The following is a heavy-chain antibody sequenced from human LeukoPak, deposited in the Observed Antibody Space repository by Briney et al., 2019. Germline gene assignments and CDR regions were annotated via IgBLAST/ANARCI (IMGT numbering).Heavy chain of an antibody. D-gene: IGHD4-11*01. CDR1: GGSLSGYY. J-gene: IGHJ5*02. CDR3: ARGRVTVTTLRFWFDP. V-gene: IGHV4-34*01. CDR2: INHSGST. Sequence: PSETLSLTCAVYGGSLSGYYWSWIRQPPGKGLEWIGEINHSGSTNYNPSLKSRVTISVDTSKNQFSLKLSSVTAADTAVYYCARGRVTVTTLRFWFDPWGQGTLVTVSS.